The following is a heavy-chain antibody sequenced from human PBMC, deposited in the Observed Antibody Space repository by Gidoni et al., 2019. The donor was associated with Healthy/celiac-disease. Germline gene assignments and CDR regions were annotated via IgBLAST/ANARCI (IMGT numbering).Heavy chain of an antibody. J-gene: IGHJ6*02. CDR2: IIPIFGTA. CDR3: ARAQDIVVVPAAPRYYYYYGMDV. V-gene: IGHV1-69*01. D-gene: IGHD2-2*01. Sequence: QVQLVQSGAEVKKPGSSVKVSCKASGGTLSSYAISWVRPAPGQGLEWMGGIIPIFGTANYAQKFQGRVTITADESTSTAYMELSSLRSEDTAVYYCARAQDIVVVPAAPRYYYYYGMDVWGQGTTVTVSS. CDR1: GGTLSSYA.